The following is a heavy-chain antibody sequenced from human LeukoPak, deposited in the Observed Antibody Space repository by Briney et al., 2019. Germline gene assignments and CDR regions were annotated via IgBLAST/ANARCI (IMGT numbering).Heavy chain of an antibody. J-gene: IGHJ4*02. D-gene: IGHD6-6*01. CDR3: ARDQEYSSSSGRGY. V-gene: IGHV1-18*01. CDR1: GYTFTSYG. CDR2: ISAYNGNT. Sequence: ASVKVSCKASGYTFTSYGISWVRQAPGQGLEWMGWISAYNGNTNYAQKLQGRVTMTTDTSTSTAYMELRSLRSDDTAVYYCARDQEYSSSSGRGYWGQGTLVTVSS.